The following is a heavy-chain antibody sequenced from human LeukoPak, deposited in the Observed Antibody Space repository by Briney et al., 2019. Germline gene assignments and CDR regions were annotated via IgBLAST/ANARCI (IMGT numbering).Heavy chain of an antibody. CDR3: TTVGMVYAQDAFDI. J-gene: IGHJ3*02. V-gene: IGHV3-15*01. CDR1: GFTLNDYY. CDR2: IKSKTDGGTT. D-gene: IGHD2-8*01. Sequence: PGGSLRLSCAASGFTLNDYYVDWVRQAPGKGLEWVGRIKSKTDGGTTDYAAPVKGRFTISRDDSKNTLYLQMNSLKTEDTAVYYCTTVGMVYAQDAFDIWGQGTMVTVSS.